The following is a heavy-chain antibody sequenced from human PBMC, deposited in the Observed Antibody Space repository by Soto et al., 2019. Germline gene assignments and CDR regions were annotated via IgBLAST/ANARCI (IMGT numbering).Heavy chain of an antibody. CDR2: IDPSDSYT. CDR3: ARLEVVALNAFDI. D-gene: IGHD2-15*01. V-gene: IGHV5-10-1*01. CDR1: GYSFTSYW. J-gene: IGHJ3*02. Sequence: PGESPKISCKGSGYSFTSYWLSWVRQIPGKGLEWMGRIDPSDSYTNYSPSFQGHVTISADQSISTAYLQWSSLKASDTAMYYCARLEVVALNAFDIWGQGTMVTVAS.